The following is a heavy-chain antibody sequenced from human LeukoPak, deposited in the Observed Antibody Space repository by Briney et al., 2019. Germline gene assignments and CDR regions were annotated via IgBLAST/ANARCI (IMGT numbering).Heavy chain of an antibody. CDR1: GYTFTSND. CDR2: MNPHNGNA. J-gene: IGHJ5*02. V-gene: IGHV1-8*01. Sequence: ASVKVYCRASGYTFTSNDINCLRQAAGQCLDPRVWMNPHNGNAGYAQKFQGRVTMTRDTSTNTAYMELSSLTSDDSAVYYCARIPQRVPHNWFDPWGQGTLVTVSS. CDR3: ARIPQRVPHNWFDP. D-gene: IGHD2-2*01.